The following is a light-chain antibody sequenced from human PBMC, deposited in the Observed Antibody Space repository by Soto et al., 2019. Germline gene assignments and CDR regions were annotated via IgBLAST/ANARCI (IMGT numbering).Light chain of an antibody. CDR3: LQEINCPLT. Sequence: IPMTQSPSSLSASVGDRVTITCRASQSVTADVGWYQQKPGKAPKLFIYSASTLQSGVPSRFSGSGSGTDFTLTISGLQPEDFAVYYCLQEINCPLTFGGGTKVEIK. J-gene: IGKJ4*01. CDR1: QSVTAD. CDR2: SAS. V-gene: IGKV1-6*01.